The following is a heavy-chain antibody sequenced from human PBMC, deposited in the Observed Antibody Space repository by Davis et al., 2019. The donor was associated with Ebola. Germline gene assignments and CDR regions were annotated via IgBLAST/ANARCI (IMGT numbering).Heavy chain of an antibody. J-gene: IGHJ6*02. CDR2: MNPNSGNT. D-gene: IGHD5-12*01. Sequence: ASVKVSCKASGYTFTSYDINWVRQATGQGLEWMGWMNPNSGNTGYAQKFQGRVTMTRNTSISTAYMELSSLRSEDTAVYYCARLSGDSGYDRYGMDVWGQGTTVTVSS. CDR1: GYTFTSYD. V-gene: IGHV1-8*01. CDR3: ARLSGDSGYDRYGMDV.